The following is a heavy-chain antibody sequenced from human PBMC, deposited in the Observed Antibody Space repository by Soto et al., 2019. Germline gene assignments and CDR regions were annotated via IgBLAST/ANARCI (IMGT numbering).Heavy chain of an antibody. Sequence: PGESLKLSCKGSGYSFTSYWIGWVRQMPGKGLEWMGIIYPGDSDTRYSPSFQGQVTISADKSISTAYLQWSSLKASDTAMYYCARGEQQLGTYYYYGMDVWGQGTTVTVSS. J-gene: IGHJ6*02. CDR1: GYSFTSYW. CDR3: ARGEQQLGTYYYYGMDV. D-gene: IGHD6-13*01. V-gene: IGHV5-51*01. CDR2: IYPGDSDT.